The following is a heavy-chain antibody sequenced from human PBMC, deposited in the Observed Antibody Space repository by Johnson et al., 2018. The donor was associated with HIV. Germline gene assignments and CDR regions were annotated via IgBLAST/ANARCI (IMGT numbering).Heavy chain of an antibody. Sequence: QVQLVESGGGVVQPGGSLRLSCAASGFTFSSYGMHWVRQAPGKGLEWVAFIRYDGSNKYYADSVKGRFTISRANAKNSLYLQMNSLRAEDTAVYYCARDQSEVDAFDIWGQGTMVTVSS. CDR2: IRYDGSNK. J-gene: IGHJ3*02. CDR3: ARDQSEVDAFDI. CDR1: GFTFSSYG. V-gene: IGHV3-30*02.